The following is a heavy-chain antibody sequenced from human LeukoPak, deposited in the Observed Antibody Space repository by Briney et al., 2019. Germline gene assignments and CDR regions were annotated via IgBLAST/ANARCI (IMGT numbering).Heavy chain of an antibody. Sequence: GGSLRLSCAASGFTFSTHDLHWVRQAPGKGLEWVAVIWYDGSNKYYADSVKGRFTISRDNSKNTLYLQMNSLRAEDTAVYYCARDRAYDSSGYLDYWGQGTLVTVSS. D-gene: IGHD3-22*01. CDR1: GFTFSTHD. J-gene: IGHJ4*02. CDR3: ARDRAYDSSGYLDY. CDR2: IWYDGSNK. V-gene: IGHV3-33*08.